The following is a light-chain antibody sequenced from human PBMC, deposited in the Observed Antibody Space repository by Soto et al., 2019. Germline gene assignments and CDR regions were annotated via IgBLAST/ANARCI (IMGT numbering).Light chain of an antibody. CDR2: DVS. CDR3: SSYTSSSTLA. Sequence: QSALTQPASVSGSPGQSITISCTGTSRDVGGYNYVSWYQQHPGKAPKLMIYDVSNRPSGVSNRFSGSKSGNTASLTISGLQAEDEADYYCSSYTSSSTLAFGGGTELTVL. CDR1: SRDVGGYNY. J-gene: IGLJ2*01. V-gene: IGLV2-14*01.